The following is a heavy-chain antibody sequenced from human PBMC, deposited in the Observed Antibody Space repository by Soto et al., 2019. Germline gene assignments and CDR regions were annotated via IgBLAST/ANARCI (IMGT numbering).Heavy chain of an antibody. Sequence: PRLSCAASGFTFSTYGMHWVRRAPGKGLEWVAVISYDGNSKYYADSVKGRFSISRDNSMNTLSLQMNSLRTEDTAVYYCVKDGGIASRANFGWLDPWGQGTLVTVSS. CDR2: ISYDGNSK. CDR1: GFTFSTYG. D-gene: IGHD3-16*01. J-gene: IGHJ5*02. CDR3: VKDGGIASRANFGWLDP. V-gene: IGHV3-30*18.